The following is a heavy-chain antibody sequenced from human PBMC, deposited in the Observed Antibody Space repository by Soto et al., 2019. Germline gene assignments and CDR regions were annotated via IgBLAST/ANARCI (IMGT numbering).Heavy chain of an antibody. CDR1: GGTFSSYA. Sequence: QVQLVQSGAEVKKPGSSVKVSCKASGGTFSSYAISWVRQAPGQGLEWMGGIIPIFGTANYAQKFQGRVTSSXXEXAXXAYMELSSLRSEATAVYYRARAGWEQLVHHYGMDVWGQGTTVTVSS. J-gene: IGHJ6*02. CDR3: ARAGWEQLVHHYGMDV. V-gene: IGHV1-69*05. CDR2: IIPIFGTA. D-gene: IGHD6-6*01.